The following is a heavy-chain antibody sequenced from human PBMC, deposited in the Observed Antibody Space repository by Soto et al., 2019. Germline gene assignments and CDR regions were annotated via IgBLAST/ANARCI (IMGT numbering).Heavy chain of an antibody. CDR1: GFTFSSYG. D-gene: IGHD4-4*01. CDR3: ARAAGPHYSNYDYFDY. Sequence: GGSLRLSCAASGFTFSSYGMHWVRQAPGKGLEWVAVIWYDGSNKYYADSVKGRFTISRDNSKNTLYLQMNSLRAEDTAVYYCARAAGPHYSNYDYFDYWGQGTLVTVSS. CDR2: IWYDGSNK. V-gene: IGHV3-33*01. J-gene: IGHJ4*02.